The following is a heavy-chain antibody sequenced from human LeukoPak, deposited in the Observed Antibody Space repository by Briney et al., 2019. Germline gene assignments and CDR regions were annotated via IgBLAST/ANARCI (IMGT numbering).Heavy chain of an antibody. CDR1: GGTVSSYA. CDR2: IIPIFATA. D-gene: IGHD2-15*01. V-gene: IGHV1-69*13. Sequence: SVKVSCTASGGTVSSYAISWVRQAPGHGLELMTGIIPIFATANYAQKFQGRVTITADESTSTAYMELSSLRSEDTAVYYCALSVVVVAATRKPWGNWFDPWGQGTLVTVSS. J-gene: IGHJ5*02. CDR3: ALSVVVVAATRKPWGNWFDP.